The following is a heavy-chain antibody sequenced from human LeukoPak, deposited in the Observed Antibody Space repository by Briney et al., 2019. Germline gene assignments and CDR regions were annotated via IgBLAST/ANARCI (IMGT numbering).Heavy chain of an antibody. Sequence: SETLSLTCTVSSGSINNNTFYWGWIRQPPGKGLEWIGSIYYSGSTYYNPSLKSRVTIAVDTSKNQFSLKMSSVAAADTVVYYCARRSDSGSDDGEDYFDHWGQGTLVTVSS. D-gene: IGHD1-26*01. J-gene: IGHJ4*02. CDR1: SGSINNNTFY. CDR3: ARRSDSGSDDGEDYFDH. CDR2: IYYSGST. V-gene: IGHV4-39*01.